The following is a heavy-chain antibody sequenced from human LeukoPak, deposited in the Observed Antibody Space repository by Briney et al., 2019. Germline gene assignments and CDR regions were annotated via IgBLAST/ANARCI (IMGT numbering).Heavy chain of an antibody. J-gene: IGHJ4*01. Sequence: PSETLSLTCTVSGGSISSYYWSWIRQPAGKGLEWIGRIYTSGGTNYNPSLKSRVTMSVDTSKNQFSLKLSSMTAADTAVYYCARVARRRYSGSTIFDYWGQEPWSPSPQ. CDR1: GGSISSYY. CDR2: IYTSGGT. CDR3: ARVARRRYSGSTIFDY. D-gene: IGHD1-26*01. V-gene: IGHV4-4*07.